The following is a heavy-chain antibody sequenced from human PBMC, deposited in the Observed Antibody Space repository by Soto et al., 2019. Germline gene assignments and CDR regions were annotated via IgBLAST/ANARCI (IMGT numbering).Heavy chain of an antibody. D-gene: IGHD3-3*02. V-gene: IGHV1-69*08. Sequence: QLQLVQSGAEVRKPGSSVRVSCQTSGGDISSYTINWVRQAPGQGLEWMGRIIPTLTIATYAQKFQDRLTITADRSTDTAYMELNSLTSDDTAVYYCAKDMSITLDWDFDLWGRGTQVTVSS. J-gene: IGHJ2*01. CDR2: IIPTLTIA. CDR3: AKDMSITLDWDFDL. CDR1: GGDISSYT.